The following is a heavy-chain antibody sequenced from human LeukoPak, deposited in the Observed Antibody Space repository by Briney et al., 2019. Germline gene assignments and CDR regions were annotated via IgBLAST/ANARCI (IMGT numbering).Heavy chain of an antibody. Sequence: SETLSLTCTVSGGSISSGDYYWSWIRQPPGKGLEWIGYIYYSESTYYNPSLKSRVTISVDTSKNQFSLKLSSVTAADTAVYYCARDLTSGLDVWGKGTTVTVSS. D-gene: IGHD1-14*01. CDR2: IYYSEST. J-gene: IGHJ6*04. CDR3: ARDLTSGLDV. CDR1: GGSISSGDYY. V-gene: IGHV4-30-4*01.